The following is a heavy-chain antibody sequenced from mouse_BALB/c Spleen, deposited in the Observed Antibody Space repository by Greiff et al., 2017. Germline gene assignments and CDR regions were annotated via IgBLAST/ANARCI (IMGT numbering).Heavy chain of an antibody. J-gene: IGHJ3*01. V-gene: IGHV1-18*01. D-gene: IGHD2-4*01. CDR3: ADYDYDDSAWFAY. CDR2: INPNNGGT. Sequence: VQLQQSGPELVKPGASVKISCKTSGYTFTEYTMHWVKQSHGKSLEWIGGINPNNGGTNYNQKFKGKATFTVDTSSSTAYMELSSLTSEDSAVYYCADYDYDDSAWFAYWGQGTLVTVSA. CDR1: GYTFTEYT.